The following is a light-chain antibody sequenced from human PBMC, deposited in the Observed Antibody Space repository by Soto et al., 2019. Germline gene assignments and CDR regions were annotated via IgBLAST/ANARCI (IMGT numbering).Light chain of an antibody. CDR3: QQYGSSPHT. J-gene: IGKJ2*01. Sequence: EIVLTQSPGTLSLSPGERATLSCRASQSVSSSYLAWYQHKPGQAPRLLIYGASSRATGIPDRFSGSGSGQDCTLTICRLEPEDFAVYYCQQYGSSPHTFGQGTKMEIK. CDR2: GAS. V-gene: IGKV3-20*01. CDR1: QSVSSSY.